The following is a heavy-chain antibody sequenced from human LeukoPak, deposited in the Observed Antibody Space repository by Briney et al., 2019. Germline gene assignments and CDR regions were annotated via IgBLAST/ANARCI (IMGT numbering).Heavy chain of an antibody. V-gene: IGHV3-11*01. J-gene: IGHJ5*02. Sequence: GGSLRLSCAASGFTFSDYYMSWIRQAPGKGLEWVSYISSSGSTIYYADSVKGRFPISRDNAKNSLYLQMNSLRAEDTAVYYCARGVSAAPTNNWFDPWGQGTLVTVSS. CDR2: ISSSGSTI. D-gene: IGHD2-2*01. CDR1: GFTFSDYY. CDR3: ARGVSAAPTNNWFDP.